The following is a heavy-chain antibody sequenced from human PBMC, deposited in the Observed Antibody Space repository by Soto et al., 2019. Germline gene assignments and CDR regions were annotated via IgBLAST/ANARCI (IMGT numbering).Heavy chain of an antibody. V-gene: IGHV4-39*01. CDR1: DDSINSDKYY. CDR3: ARLEGLATISHYFDF. Sequence: ETLSLTCSVSDDSINSDKYYWGWIRQPPGEGLEWIGSVYYRGNAYYNPSLQTRVTISLDKSKSQFSLKLNSVTAADSAVYFCARLEGLATISHYFDFWGPGALVTVSS. J-gene: IGHJ4*02. D-gene: IGHD3-9*01. CDR2: VYYRGNA.